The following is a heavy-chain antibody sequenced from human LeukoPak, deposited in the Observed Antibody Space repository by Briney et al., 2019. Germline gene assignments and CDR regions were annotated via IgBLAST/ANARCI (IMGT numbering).Heavy chain of an antibody. CDR2: ISGGGGST. CDR3: AKDRGY. J-gene: IGHJ4*02. Sequence: GGSLRLSCAASGFTFSTYAMTWVREAPGKGLGCVSGISGGGGSTFYADSVKGRFTISRDNSKNTLYLQMNILRVEDTAVYYCAKDRGYWGQGTLVTVSS. V-gene: IGHV3-23*01. CDR1: GFTFSTYA.